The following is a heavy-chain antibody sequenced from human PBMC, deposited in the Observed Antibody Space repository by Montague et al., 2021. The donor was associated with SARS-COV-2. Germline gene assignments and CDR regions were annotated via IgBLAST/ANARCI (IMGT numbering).Heavy chain of an antibody. J-gene: IGHJ6*02. Sequence: SETLSLTCSVSGGSLSTYYWSWIRQPPGKGLEWIGYIDGSGTTRYNPSLSSRATISLDLSKNQFSLDVKSVTAADTAVYYCARNAYSHYGLDAWGQGTMVTVSS. V-gene: IGHV4-59*01. CDR2: IDGSGTT. CDR3: ARNAYSHYGLDA. CDR1: GGSLSTYY. D-gene: IGHD5-18*01.